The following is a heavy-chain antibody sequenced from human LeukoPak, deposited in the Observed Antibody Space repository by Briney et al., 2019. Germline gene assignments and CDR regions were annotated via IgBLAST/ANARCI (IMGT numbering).Heavy chain of an antibody. J-gene: IGHJ3*02. Sequence: ASVKVSCKASGYTFTGYYMHWVRQAPGQGLEWMGWINPNSGGTNYAQKFQGRVTMTRDTSISTAYMELSRLRSDDTAVYYCARTPRYCSSTSCLFGAFDIWGQGTMVTVSS. CDR2: INPNSGGT. V-gene: IGHV1-2*02. CDR1: GYTFTGYY. D-gene: IGHD2-2*01. CDR3: ARTPRYCSSTSCLFGAFDI.